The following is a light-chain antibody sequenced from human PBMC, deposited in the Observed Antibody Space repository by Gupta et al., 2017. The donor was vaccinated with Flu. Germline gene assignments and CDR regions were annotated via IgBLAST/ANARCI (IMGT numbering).Light chain of an antibody. CDR2: EVF. Sequence: ALSQPASLSGSPGQSITISCTGTLNDVGGFDLVSWYQQHPRQAPKLIIYEVFQRPSGISNRFSGSQSEYTASLTISGLQIEDEADYYCYSYAGSDTWVFSGGTKLTVL. CDR1: LNDVGGFDL. V-gene: IGLV2-23*02. CDR3: YSYAGSDTWV. J-gene: IGLJ3*02.